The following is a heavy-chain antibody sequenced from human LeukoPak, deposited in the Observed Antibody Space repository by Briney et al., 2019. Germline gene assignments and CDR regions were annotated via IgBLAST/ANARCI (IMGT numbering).Heavy chain of an antibody. V-gene: IGHV3-48*03. CDR3: ARADYGAYASFDI. D-gene: IGHD4-17*01. Sequence: GGCLRLSCAASGFTFSSYEMNWVRQAPGKGLEWVSYISSSGSDIYHADSVKGRFTISRDNAKNSLYLQMNSLRAEDTAVYYCARADYGAYASFDIWGQGTMVTVSS. CDR1: GFTFSSYE. CDR2: ISSSGSDI. J-gene: IGHJ3*02.